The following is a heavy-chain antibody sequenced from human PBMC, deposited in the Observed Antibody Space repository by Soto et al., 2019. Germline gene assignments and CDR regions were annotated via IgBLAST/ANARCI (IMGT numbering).Heavy chain of an antibody. CDR2: IKSRTDGGSA. V-gene: IGHV3-15*01. CDR1: GFTFSNAW. J-gene: IGHJ3*02. Sequence: PGGSLILSCAASGFTFSNAWMSWVRQTPGKGLEWVGRIKSRTDGGSAEYAAPVKGRFTISRDDSKNTLYLRMNSLKTEDTAVYYCTTWGYILTQGTMVTVSS. CDR3: TTWGYI. D-gene: IGHD7-27*01.